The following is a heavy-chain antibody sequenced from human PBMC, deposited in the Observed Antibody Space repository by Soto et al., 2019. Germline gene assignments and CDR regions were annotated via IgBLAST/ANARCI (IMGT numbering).Heavy chain of an antibody. D-gene: IGHD3-22*01. Sequence: QVQLVESGGGVVQPGRSLRLSCAASGFTFSSYAMHWVRQAPGKELEWVAVISYDGSNKYYADSVKGRFTISRDNSKNTLYLQMNSLRAEDTAVYYCASGYYFDYWGQGTLVTVSS. CDR3: ASGYYFDY. CDR2: ISYDGSNK. J-gene: IGHJ4*02. V-gene: IGHV3-30-3*01. CDR1: GFTFSSYA.